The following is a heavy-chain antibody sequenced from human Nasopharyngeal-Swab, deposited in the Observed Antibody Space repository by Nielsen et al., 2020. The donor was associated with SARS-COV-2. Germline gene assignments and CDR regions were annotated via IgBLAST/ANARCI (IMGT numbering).Heavy chain of an antibody. Sequence: ASVKVSCKVSGYTLTELSMHWVRQAPGKGLEWRGGFDPEDGETIYAQKFQGRVTMTEDTSTDTAYMELSSLRSEDTAVYYCATAPPIRYGEETGWFDPWGQGTLVTVSS. D-gene: IGHD4-17*01. CDR3: ATAPPIRYGEETGWFDP. CDR2: FDPEDGET. CDR1: GYTLTELS. V-gene: IGHV1-24*01. J-gene: IGHJ5*02.